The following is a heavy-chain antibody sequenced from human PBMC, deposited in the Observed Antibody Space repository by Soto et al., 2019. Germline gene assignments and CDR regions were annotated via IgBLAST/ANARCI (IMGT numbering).Heavy chain of an antibody. CDR3: TSGYYDGSGNSAY. V-gene: IGHV3-15*01. J-gene: IGHJ4*02. CDR1: GFTFSNAR. Sequence: EVQLVESGGGLVKPGGSLRLSCAASGFTFSNARMTWVRQAPGKGLEWVGHILSKTEGERTDYAAPVKGRFAVSRYDSKDTLYLQINSLKTDDTSIYYCTSGYYDGSGNSAYWGQGTLVIVSS. CDR2: ILSKTEGERT. D-gene: IGHD3-10*01.